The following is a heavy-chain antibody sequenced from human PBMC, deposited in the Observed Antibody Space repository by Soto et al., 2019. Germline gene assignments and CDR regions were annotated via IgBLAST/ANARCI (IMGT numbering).Heavy chain of an antibody. V-gene: IGHV4-31*03. Sequence: QVQLQESGPGLVKPSQTLSLTCTVSGGSISSGGYYWSWIRQHPGKGLEWIGYIYYSGSTYYNPSLKSRVTITVDTSKNQFSLKLSSVTAADTAVYYCARGSVDTAMSPRYYYYGMDVWGQGTTVTVSS. D-gene: IGHD5-18*01. CDR2: IYYSGST. CDR3: ARGSVDTAMSPRYYYYGMDV. CDR1: GGSISSGGYY. J-gene: IGHJ6*02.